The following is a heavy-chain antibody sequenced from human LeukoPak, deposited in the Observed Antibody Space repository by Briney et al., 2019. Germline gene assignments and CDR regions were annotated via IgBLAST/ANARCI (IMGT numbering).Heavy chain of an antibody. V-gene: IGHV3-30*03. Sequence: GRSLRLSCEPSGLTFSSYGMHGVRKPPGKGLGWVAVISYDGSNKYYADSVKGRFTISRDNAKNSLYLQMNSLRAEDTALYYCARSRSTGWQNFDYWGQGTLVTVSS. D-gene: IGHD6-19*01. J-gene: IGHJ4*02. CDR1: GLTFSSYG. CDR2: ISYDGSNK. CDR3: ARSRSTGWQNFDY.